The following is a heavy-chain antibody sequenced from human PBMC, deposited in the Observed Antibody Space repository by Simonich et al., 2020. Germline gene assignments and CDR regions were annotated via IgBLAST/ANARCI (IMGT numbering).Heavy chain of an antibody. CDR3: ARSHIAAAGTGYFQH. CDR1: GYTFTGYF. J-gene: IGHJ1*01. CDR2: INPNSGGK. V-gene: IGHV1-2*02. D-gene: IGHD6-13*01. Sequence: QVQLVQSGAEVKKPGASVKVSCKASGYTFTGYFMHWVGQSPGQGLEWMGWINPNSGGKNYAQKLQGRVTMTRDTSISTAYMELSRLRSDDTAVYYCARSHIAAAGTGYFQHWGQGTLVTVSS.